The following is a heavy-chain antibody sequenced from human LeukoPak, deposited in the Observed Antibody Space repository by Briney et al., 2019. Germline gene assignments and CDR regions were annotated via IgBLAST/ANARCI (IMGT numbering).Heavy chain of an antibody. Sequence: GGTLRLSCAASGFTFSSYNMNWVRQAPGKGLEWVSYISSGSSIIFYGDSVKGRFTVSRDNAKNSLYLHMSSLRDEDTAVYYCARRIAGAGTDFDYWGQGTLVTVSS. CDR2: ISSGSSII. J-gene: IGHJ4*02. CDR3: ARRIAGAGTDFDY. D-gene: IGHD6-13*01. CDR1: GFTFSSYN. V-gene: IGHV3-48*02.